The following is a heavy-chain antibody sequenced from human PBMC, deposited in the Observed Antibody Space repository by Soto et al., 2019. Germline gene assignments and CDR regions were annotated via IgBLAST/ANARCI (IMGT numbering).Heavy chain of an antibody. CDR2: IYYSGST. Sequence: SETLSLTCTVSGGSISSSSYYWGWIRQPPGKGLEWIGSIYYSGSTYYNPSLKSRVTISVDTSKNQFSLKLSSVTAADTAVYYCARHSTDYYDSSGPGFNWFDPWGQGTLVTVSS. CDR1: GGSISSSSYY. D-gene: IGHD3-22*01. V-gene: IGHV4-39*01. CDR3: ARHSTDYYDSSGPGFNWFDP. J-gene: IGHJ5*02.